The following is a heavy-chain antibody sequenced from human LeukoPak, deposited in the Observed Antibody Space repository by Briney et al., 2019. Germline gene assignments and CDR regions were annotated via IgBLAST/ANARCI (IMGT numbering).Heavy chain of an antibody. CDR3: AKDACTSCPAPYYCYGMDV. D-gene: IGHD2-2*01. CDR2: ISGSGGST. J-gene: IGHJ6*02. Sequence: PGGSLRLSCAASGFTFSSYSMNWVRQAPGKGLEWVSAISGSGGSTYYADSVKGRFTISRDNSKNTLYLQMNSLRAEDTAVYYCAKDACTSCPAPYYCYGMDVWGQGTTVTVSS. V-gene: IGHV3-23*01. CDR1: GFTFSSYS.